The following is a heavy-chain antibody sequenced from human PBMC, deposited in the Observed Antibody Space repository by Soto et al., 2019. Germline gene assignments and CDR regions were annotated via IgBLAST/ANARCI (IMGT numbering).Heavy chain of an antibody. Sequence: GRSLRLSCAASGFNFSSYWMHWVRQAPGKGLVWVSRINSDGSSTSYADSVKGRFTISRDNAKNTLYMQMNSLRAEDTPLYYCVRIPPYLAGDCYGLGYLRCVDYLDQGAMVTVSS. CDR3: VRIPPYLAGDCYGLGYLRCVDY. CDR1: GFNFSSYW. CDR2: INSDGSST. J-gene: IGHJ4*02. V-gene: IGHV3-74*01. D-gene: IGHD2-21*02.